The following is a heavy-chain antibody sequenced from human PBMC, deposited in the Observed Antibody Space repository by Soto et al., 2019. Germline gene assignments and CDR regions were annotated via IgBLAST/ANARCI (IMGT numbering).Heavy chain of an antibody. V-gene: IGHV3-23*01. CDR2: ISGSGGST. D-gene: IGHD6-19*01. CDR3: AKSSYSSGWYSLLDY. J-gene: IGHJ4*02. Sequence: GGLLRLSCAASGFTFSSYAMSWVRQAPGKGLEWVSAISGSGGSTYYADSVKGRFTISRDNSKNTLYLQMNSLRAEDTAVYYCAKSSYSSGWYSLLDYWGQGTLLTVSS. CDR1: GFTFSSYA.